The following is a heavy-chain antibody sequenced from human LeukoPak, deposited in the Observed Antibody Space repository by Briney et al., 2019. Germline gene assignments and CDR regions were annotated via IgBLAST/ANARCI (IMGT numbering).Heavy chain of an antibody. D-gene: IGHD5-24*01. V-gene: IGHV4-4*07. J-gene: IGHJ6*02. CDR3: ATGRDADSARGYYDMDV. Sequence: SETLSLTCTVSGGSITGYYWTWIRQPAGKGLEWIGRIYSGGSTNYNPPLKSRVTMSVDTSRNQFSLKLSSVTAADTAVYYCATGRDADSARGYYDMDVWGQGTTVTVSS. CDR1: GGSITGYY. CDR2: IYSGGST.